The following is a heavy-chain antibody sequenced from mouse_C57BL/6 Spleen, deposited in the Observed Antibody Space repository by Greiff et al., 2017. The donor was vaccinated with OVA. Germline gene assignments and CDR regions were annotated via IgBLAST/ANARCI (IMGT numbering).Heavy chain of an antibody. J-gene: IGHJ3*01. CDR3: ARRGHYYGSSGDWFAY. CDR1: GYTFTSYW. Sequence: VQLQQPGAELVKPGASVKLSCKASGYTFTSYWMHWVKQRPGRGLEWIGRIDPYSGGTKYNEKFKSKATLTVDKPSSTAYMQLSSLTCDDSAVYYCARRGHYYGSSGDWFAYWGPGTLVTVSA. V-gene: IGHV1-72*01. CDR2: IDPYSGGT. D-gene: IGHD1-1*01.